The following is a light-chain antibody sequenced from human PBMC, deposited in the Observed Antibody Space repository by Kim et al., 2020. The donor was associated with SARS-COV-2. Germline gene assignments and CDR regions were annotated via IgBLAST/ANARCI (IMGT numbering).Light chain of an antibody. CDR2: WAS. J-gene: IGKJ1*01. Sequence: DIVMTQSPDSLAVSLGERATINCKSSRSILYSSNNKNYLAWYQQKPGQPPKLLIYWASTRESGVPDRFSGSGSGTDFTLTISSLQAEDVAVYYCQQYYGPPRTFGQGTKVDIK. V-gene: IGKV4-1*01. CDR1: RSILYSSNNKNY. CDR3: QQYYGPPRT.